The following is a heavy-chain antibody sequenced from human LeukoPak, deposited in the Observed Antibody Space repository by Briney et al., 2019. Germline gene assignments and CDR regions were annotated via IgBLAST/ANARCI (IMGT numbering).Heavy chain of an antibody. J-gene: IGHJ6*04. CDR3: AELGITMIGGV. D-gene: IGHD3-10*02. Sequence: PGGSLRLSCTVSGSTFSHDAMNWVRQAPGKGLEWVASISGTSSFIHYADSVKGRFTISRDNAKDSLYLQMNSLRAEDTAVYYCAELGITMIGGVWGKGTTVTVSS. V-gene: IGHV3-21*01. CDR1: GSTFSHDA. CDR2: ISGTSSFI.